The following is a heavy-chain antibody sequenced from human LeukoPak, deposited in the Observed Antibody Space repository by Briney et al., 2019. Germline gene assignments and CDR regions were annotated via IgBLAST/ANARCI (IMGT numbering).Heavy chain of an antibody. D-gene: IGHD6-13*01. CDR1: GVTFSSHG. J-gene: IGHJ4*02. CDR3: AKEGSSWYEVFDY. V-gene: IGHV3-30*18. Sequence: GGSLRLSCAASGVTFSSHGMHWVRQAPGKGLEWVAVISYDGRNEYYADSVKGRFTISRDNSKNTLYLQMNSLRAEDTAVYYCAKEGSSWYEVFDYWGQGTLVTVSS. CDR2: ISYDGRNE.